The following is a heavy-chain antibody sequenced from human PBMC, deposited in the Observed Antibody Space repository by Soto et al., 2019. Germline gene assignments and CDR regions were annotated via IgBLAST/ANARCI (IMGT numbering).Heavy chain of an antibody. Sequence: GSLRLSCVASGFSFSNYNMNWVREAPGKGLEWVSYITDISDTVHYADSVRGRFTISRDNAESSLYLQMNSLRDEDTAVYFCARDFGHGYYLDYWGRGTLVTVSS. J-gene: IGHJ4*02. V-gene: IGHV3-48*02. CDR2: ITDISDTV. CDR1: GFSFSNYN. CDR3: ARDFGHGYYLDY. D-gene: IGHD3-3*01.